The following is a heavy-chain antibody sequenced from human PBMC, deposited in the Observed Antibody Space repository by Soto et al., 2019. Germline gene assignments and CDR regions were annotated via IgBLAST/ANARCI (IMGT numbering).Heavy chain of an antibody. CDR3: ARGRGVRGAAWFDP. J-gene: IGHJ5*02. Sequence: SQTLSLTCAVYGGSFSGYYWSWIRQPPGKGLEWIGEINHSGSTNYNPSLKSRVTISVDTSKNQFSLKLSSVTAADTAVYYCARGRGVRGAAWFDPWGQGTLVTVSS. CDR1: GGSFSGYY. V-gene: IGHV4-34*01. CDR2: INHSGST. D-gene: IGHD3-10*01.